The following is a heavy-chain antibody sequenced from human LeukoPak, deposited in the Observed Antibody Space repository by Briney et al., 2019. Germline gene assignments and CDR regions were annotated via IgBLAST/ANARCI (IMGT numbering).Heavy chain of an antibody. D-gene: IGHD3-22*01. Sequence: SETLSLTCTVSGGSISSYYWSWIRQPAGKGLEWIGRIYTSGSTYYNPSLKSRVTISVDTSKNQFSLKLSSVTAADTAVYYCARLDDSSGYLHWGQGTLVTVSS. CDR1: GGSISSYY. CDR3: ARLDDSSGYLH. CDR2: IYTSGST. J-gene: IGHJ4*02. V-gene: IGHV4-4*07.